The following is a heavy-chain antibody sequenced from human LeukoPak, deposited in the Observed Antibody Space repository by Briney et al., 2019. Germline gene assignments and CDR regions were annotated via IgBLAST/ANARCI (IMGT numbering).Heavy chain of an antibody. CDR3: ARRGISQGYYMDV. J-gene: IGHJ6*03. V-gene: IGHV4-38-2*02. Sequence: SETLSLTCTVSGYSISSGYYWGWIRQPPGKGLEWIGNIYHRGSTQYNPSLKSRVSISVDTSKNQFSLKLSSVTAADTAVYYCARRGISQGYYMDVWGKGTTVTISS. CDR2: IYHRGST. CDR1: GYSISSGYY. D-gene: IGHD6-13*01.